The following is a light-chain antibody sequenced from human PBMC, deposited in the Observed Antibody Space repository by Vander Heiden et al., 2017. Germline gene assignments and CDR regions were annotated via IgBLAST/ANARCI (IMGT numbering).Light chain of an antibody. CDR1: QDISSW. CDR3: QQANSYPRT. CDR2: AAS. Sequence: IQLTHSPSSVSASVGDRVIITCRASQDISSWLAWYQQKPGKAPKLLIYAASNLQNGVPARFSGSRSGTDFTLTINRLQPEDFATYYCQQANSYPRTFGGGTKVEIK. J-gene: IGKJ4*01. V-gene: IGKV1-12*01.